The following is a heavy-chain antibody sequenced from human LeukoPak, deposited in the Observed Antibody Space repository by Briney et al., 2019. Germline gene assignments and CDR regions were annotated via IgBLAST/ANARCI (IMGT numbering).Heavy chain of an antibody. CDR3: ATSDIVATSFGD. D-gene: IGHD5-12*01. V-gene: IGHV5-10-1*01. CDR2: IDPSDSYT. J-gene: IGHJ4*02. CDR1: GYSFTSYW. Sequence: GESLRISCKGSGYSFTSYWISWVRQMPGKGLEWMGRIDPSDSYTNYSPSFQGHVTISADKSISTAYLQWSSLKASDTAMYYCATSDIVATSFGDWGQGTLSPSPQ.